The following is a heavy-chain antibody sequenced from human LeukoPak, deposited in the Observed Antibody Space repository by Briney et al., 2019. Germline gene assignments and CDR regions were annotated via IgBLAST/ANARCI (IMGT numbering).Heavy chain of an antibody. J-gene: IGHJ6*02. D-gene: IGHD5-18*01. V-gene: IGHV4-4*07. CDR2: IYTSGST. Sequence: SETLSLTCTVSGGSISSYYWSWIRQPAGKGLEWIGRIYTSGSTNYNPSLKSRVTMSVDTSKNQFSLTLSSVTAADTAVYYCARDGRGYSYGYYGMDVWGQGTTVTVSS. CDR3: ARDGRGYSYGYYGMDV. CDR1: GGSISSYY.